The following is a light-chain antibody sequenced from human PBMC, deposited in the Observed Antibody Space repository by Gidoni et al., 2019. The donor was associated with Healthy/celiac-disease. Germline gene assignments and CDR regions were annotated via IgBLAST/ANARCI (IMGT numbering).Light chain of an antibody. CDR2: DAS. J-gene: IGKJ4*02. CDR1: QAISNY. CDR3: QQYDNLPRT. V-gene: IGKV1-33*01. Sequence: DIQIIQSPSSLSASVGDRVTITCQASQAISNYLHWYQQKPGKAPKLLIYDASNLETGVPSRFSGSGSGTDFTFTISSLQPEDIATYYCQQYDNLPRTFGGGTKVEIK.